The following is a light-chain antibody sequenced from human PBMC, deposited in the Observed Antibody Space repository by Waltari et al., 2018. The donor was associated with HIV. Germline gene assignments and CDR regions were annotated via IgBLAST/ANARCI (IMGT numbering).Light chain of an antibody. J-gene: IGKJ5*01. CDR1: QSVSSSY. V-gene: IGKV3-20*01. CDR3: QQYDSSLIT. Sequence: EIVLTQSPGTLSLSPGERATLSCRASQSVSSSYLAWYQQKPSQAPRLLIYGASSRATGIPDRFSGSGSGTDFTLTISRLDPEDFAVYYCQQYDSSLITFGQGTRLEIK. CDR2: GAS.